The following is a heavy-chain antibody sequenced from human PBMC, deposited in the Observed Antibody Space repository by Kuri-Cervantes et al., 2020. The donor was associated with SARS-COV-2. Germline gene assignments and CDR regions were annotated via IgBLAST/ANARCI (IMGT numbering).Heavy chain of an antibody. CDR3: TTDTRYTTLFDY. CDR2: IKSKTDGGTT. J-gene: IGHJ4*02. V-gene: IGHV3-15*01. D-gene: IGHD3-16*02. Sequence: GESLKISCAASGFTFSNAWMSWVRQAPGKGLEWVGRIKSKTDGGTTDYAAPVKGRFTISRGDSKNTLYLQMNSLKTEDTAVYYCTTDTRYTTLFDYWGQGTLVTVSS. CDR1: GFTFSNAW.